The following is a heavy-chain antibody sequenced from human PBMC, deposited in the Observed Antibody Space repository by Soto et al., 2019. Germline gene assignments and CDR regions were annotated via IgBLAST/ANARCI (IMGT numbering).Heavy chain of an antibody. Sequence: EQSFRHPYAGSGFTFSSYGMHWVRQAPGKGLEWVAVISYDGSNKYYADSVKGRFTISRDNSKNTLYLQMNSLRAEDTAVCYCASLARGGKSYAF. V-gene: IGHV3-30*03. CDR2: ISYDGSNK. CDR1: GFTFSSYG. CDR3: ASLARGGKSYAF. J-gene: IGHJ3*01. D-gene: IGHD3-10*01.